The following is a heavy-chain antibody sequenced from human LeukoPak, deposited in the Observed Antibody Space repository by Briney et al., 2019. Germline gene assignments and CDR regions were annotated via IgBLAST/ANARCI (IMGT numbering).Heavy chain of an antibody. CDR2: IWYDGSNK. J-gene: IGHJ4*02. CDR1: GVTFSSYG. D-gene: IGHD4-11*01. Sequence: GGSLRLSCAASGVTFSSYGMHSVPQAPGKGLEWGAVIWYDGSNKYYADSVKGRFTISRDNSKNTLYLQMNSLRAEDTAVYYCARTQLGVSNYEFDYWGQGTLVTVSS. CDR3: ARTQLGVSNYEFDY. V-gene: IGHV3-33*01.